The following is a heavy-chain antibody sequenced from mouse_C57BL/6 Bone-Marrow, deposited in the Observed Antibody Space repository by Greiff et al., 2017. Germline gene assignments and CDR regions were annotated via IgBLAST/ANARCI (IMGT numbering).Heavy chain of an antibody. CDR3: ARWDYYGSSYGCFDV. Sequence: QVQLQQPGAELVKPGASVKLSCKASGYTFTSYWMHWVKQRPGRGLEWIGRIDPNSGGTKYNEKFKSKATLTVDKPSSTAYMQLSSLTSEDSAVDYCARWDYYGSSYGCFDVWGTGTTVTVCS. CDR1: GYTFTSYW. CDR2: IDPNSGGT. V-gene: IGHV1-72*01. D-gene: IGHD1-1*01. J-gene: IGHJ1*03.